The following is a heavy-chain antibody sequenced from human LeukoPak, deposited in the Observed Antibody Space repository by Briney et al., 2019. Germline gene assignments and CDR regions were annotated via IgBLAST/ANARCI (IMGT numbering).Heavy chain of an antibody. V-gene: IGHV3-23*01. D-gene: IGHD4-17*01. CDR3: ATVKYGYGDPGGWFDP. CDR2: ILSTGTT. CDR1: GFPFSASA. J-gene: IGHJ5*02. Sequence: GGSLRLSCAASGFPFSASAMTWARQALGKGLERVPHILSTGTTYYADSVRGRFTISRDNSKNTLYLLMTSLRADDTAVYYCATVKYGYGDPGGWFDPWGQGTLVTVSS.